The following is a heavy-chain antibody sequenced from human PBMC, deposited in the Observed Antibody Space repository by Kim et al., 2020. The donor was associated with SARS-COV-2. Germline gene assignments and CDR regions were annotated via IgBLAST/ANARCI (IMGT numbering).Heavy chain of an antibody. CDR3: AREGLAAAVYFVY. J-gene: IGHJ4*02. D-gene: IGHD6-13*01. CDR2: IWYDGSNK. Sequence: GGSLRLSCAASGFTFSSYGMHWVRQAPGKGLEWVAVIWYDGSNKYYADSVKGRFTISRDNSKNTLYLQMNSLRAEDTDVYYCAREGLAAAVYFVYWGQGTLVTVSS. V-gene: IGHV3-33*01. CDR1: GFTFSSYG.